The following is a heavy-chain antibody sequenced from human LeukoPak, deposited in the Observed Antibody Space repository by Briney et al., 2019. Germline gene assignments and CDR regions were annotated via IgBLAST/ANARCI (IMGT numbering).Heavy chain of an antibody. CDR3: ARGRNGYIPN. J-gene: IGHJ4*02. V-gene: IGHV4-34*01. CDR1: GGSFSGYY. D-gene: IGHD5-24*01. Sequence: SETLSLTCAVYGGSFSGYYWSWIRQPPGKGLEWIGEINHSGSTNYNPSLKSRVTISVDTSKNQFSLKLSSVTAADTAVYHCARGRNGYIPNWGQGTLVTVSS. CDR2: INHSGST.